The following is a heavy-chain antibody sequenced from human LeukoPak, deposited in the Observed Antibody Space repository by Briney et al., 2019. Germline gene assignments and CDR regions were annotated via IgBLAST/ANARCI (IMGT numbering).Heavy chain of an antibody. D-gene: IGHD3-10*01. V-gene: IGHV3-7*01. J-gene: IGHJ4*02. CDR3: ARGGRASGIVDY. CDR1: GFTFNNNW. CDR2: IKPDGSDK. Sequence: GGSLRLSCAASGFTFNNNWMSWVRQAPGKGLEWVASIKPDGSDKYYMDSVEGRFTISRDNAKNSLYLQMNSLRAEDTAVYYCARGGRASGIVDYWGQGTLVTVSS.